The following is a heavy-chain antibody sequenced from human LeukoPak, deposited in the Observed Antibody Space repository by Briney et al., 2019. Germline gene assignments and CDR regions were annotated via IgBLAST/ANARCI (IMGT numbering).Heavy chain of an antibody. J-gene: IGHJ4*02. V-gene: IGHV3-48*02. CDR2: ITASGTAM. Sequence: GGSLRLSCAASGFTFSNYWMTWVRQAPGKGLEWVSHITASGTAMFYADSVKGRFTISRDNAKNSLYLQMNSLRDEDTAVYYCASSGSYRFDYWGQGTLVTVSS. D-gene: IGHD1-26*01. CDR3: ASSGSYRFDY. CDR1: GFTFSNYW.